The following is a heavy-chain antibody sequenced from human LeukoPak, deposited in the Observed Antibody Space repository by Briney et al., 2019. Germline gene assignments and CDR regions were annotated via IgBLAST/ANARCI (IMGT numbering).Heavy chain of an antibody. CDR1: GASISNYY. CDR2: IYYTGSA. D-gene: IGHD2-21*01. J-gene: IGHJ4*02. Sequence: PPETLSLTCTVSGASISNYYWNWIRQPPGKGPEWIGYIYYTGSANYNPSLKSRVTISGDTSKNQFSLNLTSVTAADTAVYYCARCTGVVRGLDYWGQGTLVTVSS. CDR3: ARCTGVVRGLDY. V-gene: IGHV4-59*01.